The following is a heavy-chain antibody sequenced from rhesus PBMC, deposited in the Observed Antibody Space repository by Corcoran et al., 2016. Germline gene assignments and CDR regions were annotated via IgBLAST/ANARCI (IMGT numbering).Heavy chain of an antibody. J-gene: IGHJ4*01. D-gene: IGHD6-25*01. V-gene: IGHV4-80*01. CDR2: IHGDNGLT. CDR1: GASFRNYW. Sequence: QVQLQESGPGLVKPSETLSLTCTGAGASFRNYWWSWIRKPRGKGLEWIGEIHGDNGLTNLNPSLKSRVTFSKDASKNQIFLKLSPVTAADTAVYYCGRLGQLANDYWGQGVLVTVSS. CDR3: GRLGQLANDY.